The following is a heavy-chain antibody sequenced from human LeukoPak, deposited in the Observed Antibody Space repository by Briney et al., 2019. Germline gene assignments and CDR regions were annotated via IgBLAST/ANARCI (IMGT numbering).Heavy chain of an antibody. D-gene: IGHD3-16*01. CDR3: TRGAGWLIDY. Sequence: SETLSLTCAVYGGSVSGYYWSWIRQPPGKGLEWIGEINHRGSTNYNPSLKSRVTISADTSKNHFSLKLNPVTTADTAVYYCTRGAGWLIDYWGQGILVTVSS. CDR1: GGSVSGYY. CDR2: INHRGST. V-gene: IGHV4-34*01. J-gene: IGHJ4*02.